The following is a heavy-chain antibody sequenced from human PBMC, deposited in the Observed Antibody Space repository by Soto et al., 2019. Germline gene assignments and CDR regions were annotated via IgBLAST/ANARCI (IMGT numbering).Heavy chain of an antibody. CDR3: ARDHYCSSTSCYFGGNWFDP. CDR1: GYSISSGYY. D-gene: IGHD2-2*01. V-gene: IGHV4-38-2*02. Sequence: SETLSLTCAVSGYSISSGYYWGWIRQPPGKGLEWIGSIYHSGSTYYNPSLKSRVTISVDTSKNQFSLKLSSVTAADTAAYYCARDHYCSSTSCYFGGNWFDPWGQGTLVTVSS. CDR2: IYHSGST. J-gene: IGHJ5*02.